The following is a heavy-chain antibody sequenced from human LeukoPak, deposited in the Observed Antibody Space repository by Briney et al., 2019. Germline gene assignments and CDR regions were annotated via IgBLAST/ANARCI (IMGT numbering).Heavy chain of an antibody. J-gene: IGHJ4*02. Sequence: PGGSLRLSCGASGFTFSDYYMSWIRQAPGKGLEWVSYISSTGSTIYYADSVKGRFTISRDNAKNSLFLQMNSLRAEDTAFYYCARGEYYNFWSGYPGPFDFWGQGTLVTASS. V-gene: IGHV3-11*04. CDR1: GFTFSDYY. CDR2: ISSTGSTI. CDR3: ARGEYYNFWSGYPGPFDF. D-gene: IGHD3-3*01.